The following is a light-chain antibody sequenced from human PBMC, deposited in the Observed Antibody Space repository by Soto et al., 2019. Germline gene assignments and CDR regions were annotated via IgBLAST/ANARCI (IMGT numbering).Light chain of an antibody. J-gene: IGLJ1*01. V-gene: IGLV2-23*01. Sequence: QSVLTQPASVSGSPGQSITISCTGTSSDVGNYNLVSWYQHHPGKAPKLMNYDGSKRPSGVSNRFSGSKSGNTASLTISGLQAEDECDYYCCSYATTSTYVFGTGTKVTVL. CDR2: DGS. CDR3: CSYATTSTYV. CDR1: SSDVGNYNL.